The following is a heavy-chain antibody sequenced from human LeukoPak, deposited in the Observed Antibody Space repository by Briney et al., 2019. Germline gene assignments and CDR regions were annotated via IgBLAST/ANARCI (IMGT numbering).Heavy chain of an antibody. J-gene: IGHJ4*02. CDR2: IFHTGDV. CDR3: ARVVASTSIDS. V-gene: IGHV4-38-2*02. D-gene: IGHD2-15*01. CDR1: GYSLNSGYF. Sequence: SETLSLTCTVSGYSLNSGYFWGWVRQPPGKGPEWIGSIFHTGDVYYNPSLRRRVTLSIDTSRNQVSLKVTSVTAADTALYYCARVVASTSIDSWGQGILVTVSS.